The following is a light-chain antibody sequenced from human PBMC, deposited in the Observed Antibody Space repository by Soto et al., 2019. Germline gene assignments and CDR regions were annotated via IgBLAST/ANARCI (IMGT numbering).Light chain of an antibody. CDR2: EVS. J-gene: IGLJ1*01. CDR3: SSYAGSNNYV. CDR1: TSDVGGYNY. V-gene: IGLV2-8*01. Sequence: QSALTQPPSASGSPGQSGTISCTGTTSDVGGYNYVSWYQQHPGKAPKLMIYEVSKRPSGVPDRFSGSKSGNTASLTVSGLQAEVEADYYCSSYAGSNNYVFGTGTKLTVL.